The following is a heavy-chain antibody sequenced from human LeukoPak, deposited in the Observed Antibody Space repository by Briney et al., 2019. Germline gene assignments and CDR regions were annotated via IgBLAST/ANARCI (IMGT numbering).Heavy chain of an antibody. Sequence: GGSLRLSCAASGFTFSSYSMNWVRRAPGKGLEWVSSISSSSSYIYYADSVKGRFTISRDNAKNSLYLQMNSLRAEDTAVYYCARDMDTTRRQFDYWGQGTLVTVSS. CDR1: GFTFSSYS. CDR3: ARDMDTTRRQFDY. D-gene: IGHD5-18*01. V-gene: IGHV3-21*01. J-gene: IGHJ4*02. CDR2: ISSSSSYI.